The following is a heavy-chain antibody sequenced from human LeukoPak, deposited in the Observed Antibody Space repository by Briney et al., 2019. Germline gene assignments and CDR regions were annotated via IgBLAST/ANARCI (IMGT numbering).Heavy chain of an antibody. V-gene: IGHV3-30*03. CDR1: GFTFSSYG. D-gene: IGHD6-19*01. CDR3: ESSGWYEQFDY. J-gene: IGHJ4*02. CDR2: ISYDGSNK. Sequence: PGGSLGLSCAASGFTFSSYGMHWVRQAPGKGLEWVAVISYDGSNKYYADSVKGRFTISRDNSKNTLYLQMNSLRAEDTAVYYCESSGWYEQFDYWGQGTLVTVSS.